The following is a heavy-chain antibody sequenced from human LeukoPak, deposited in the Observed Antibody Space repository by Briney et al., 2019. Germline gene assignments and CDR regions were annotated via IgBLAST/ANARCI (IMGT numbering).Heavy chain of an antibody. CDR2: ISYDGSNK. V-gene: IGHV3-30*18. J-gene: IGHJ4*02. Sequence: PGRSLRLSCAASGFTFSSYGMHWVRQAPGKGLEWVAVISYDGSNKYYADSVKGRFTISRDNSKNTLFLLMNSLRAEDTAVYYCAKDYDSSGWIDYWGQGTLVTVSS. CDR3: AKDYDSSGWIDY. D-gene: IGHD6-19*01. CDR1: GFTFSSYG.